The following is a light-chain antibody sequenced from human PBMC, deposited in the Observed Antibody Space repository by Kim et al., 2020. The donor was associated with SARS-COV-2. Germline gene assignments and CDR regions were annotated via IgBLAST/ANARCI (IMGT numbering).Light chain of an antibody. V-gene: IGLV3-1*01. CDR1: KLGDKY. CDR2: QDS. J-gene: IGLJ3*02. CDR3: QAWDSSTAV. Sequence: SYELTQPPSVSVSPGQTASITCSGNKLGDKYACWYQQKPCQSPVLVIYQDSVRPSGIPERFSGSNSGSTATLTISGTQAMDEADYYCQAWDSSTAVFGGGTQLTVL.